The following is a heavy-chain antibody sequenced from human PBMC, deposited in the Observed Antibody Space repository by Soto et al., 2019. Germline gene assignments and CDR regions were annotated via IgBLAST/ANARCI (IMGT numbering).Heavy chain of an antibody. CDR2: IYYSGST. CDR3: ASSSYYYDGGGNDY. J-gene: IGHJ4*02. Sequence: QLQLQESGPGLVKPSETLSLTCTVSGGSISSSSYYWGWIRQPPGKGLEWIGSIYYSGSTYYNPSLXXXVXFSVDTSKTQFSLKLSSVTAADTAVYSCASSSYYYDGGGNDYWGQGTLVTVSS. D-gene: IGHD3-22*01. CDR1: GGSISSSSYY. V-gene: IGHV4-39*01.